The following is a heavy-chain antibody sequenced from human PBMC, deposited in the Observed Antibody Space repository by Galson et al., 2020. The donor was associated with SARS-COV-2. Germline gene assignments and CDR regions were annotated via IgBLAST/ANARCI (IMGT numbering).Heavy chain of an antibody. Sequence: NSWGSLRLSCAASGFPFSTYSMNWVRQAPGKGLEWVSSISTSSSYISYADSVKGRFTISRDNAKNSLYLQMNSLRADDTAVYYCARDEGIRGYNYGRLYYGMDVWGQGTTVTVSS. D-gene: IGHD5-18*01. CDR2: ISTSSSYI. CDR1: GFPFSTYS. J-gene: IGHJ6*02. V-gene: IGHV3-21*01. CDR3: ARDEGIRGYNYGRLYYGMDV.